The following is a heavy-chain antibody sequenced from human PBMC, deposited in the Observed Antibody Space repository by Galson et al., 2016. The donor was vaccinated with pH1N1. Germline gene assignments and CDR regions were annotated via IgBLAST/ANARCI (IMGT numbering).Heavy chain of an antibody. CDR2: ISYDGSTK. D-gene: IGHD1-26*01. J-gene: IGHJ4*02. CDR1: GFTFSSYG. Sequence: SLRLSCAASGFTFSSYGMFWVRQAPGKGLEWVGVISYDGSTKYYVDSVEGRFTLPRDNSKNTLYLHMNSLRAEDTAIYYCARDSSLWSAEWELFDYWGQGTLVTVSS. V-gene: IGHV3-30*03. CDR3: ARDSSLWSAEWELFDY.